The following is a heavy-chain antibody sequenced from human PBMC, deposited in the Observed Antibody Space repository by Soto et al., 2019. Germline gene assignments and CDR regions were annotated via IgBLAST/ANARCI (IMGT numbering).Heavy chain of an antibody. Sequence: GGSLRLSCAASGFTFSSYSMNWVRQAPGKGLEWVSSISSSSSYIYYADSVKGRFTISRDDSKNTLYLQMNNLKTEDTAVYYCTTHPMIVVTHPEWYYFDYWGQGTLVTVSS. J-gene: IGHJ4*02. CDR2: ISSSSSYI. CDR1: GFTFSSYS. V-gene: IGHV3-21*03. CDR3: TTHPMIVVTHPEWYYFDY. D-gene: IGHD3-22*01.